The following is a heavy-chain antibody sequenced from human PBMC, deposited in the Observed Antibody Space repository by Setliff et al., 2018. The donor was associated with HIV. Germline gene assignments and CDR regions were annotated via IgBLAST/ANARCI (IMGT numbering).Heavy chain of an antibody. V-gene: IGHV4-34*11. CDR3: VPVVMSS. D-gene: IGHD2-2*01. Sequence: PSETLSLTCAVYDGSFSGYYWSWIRQHPGKGLEWIGYIYYSGSTNYNPSLKSRVTISIDTSKNQLSLKIEDTAVYYCAHIGAVPVVMSSWGQGTLVTVSS. CDR1: DGSFSGYY. CDR2: IYYSGST. J-gene: IGHJ4*02.